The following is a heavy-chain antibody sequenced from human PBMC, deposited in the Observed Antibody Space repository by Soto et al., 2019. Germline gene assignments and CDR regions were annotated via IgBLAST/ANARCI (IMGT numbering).Heavy chain of an antibody. J-gene: IGHJ4*02. Sequence: QVQLVESGGGVVQPGRSLRLSCAASGFTFSSSAMDWVRQAPGKGLEWVAVISYDGRNKYYADSVKGRFSISRDNSKNTLYLQKNSLRAEETAVYYCAGDRGTRWRQLDYWGPGTLVTASS. CDR3: AGDRGTRWRQLDY. D-gene: IGHD1-1*01. CDR1: GFTFSSSA. CDR2: ISYDGRNK. V-gene: IGHV3-30*04.